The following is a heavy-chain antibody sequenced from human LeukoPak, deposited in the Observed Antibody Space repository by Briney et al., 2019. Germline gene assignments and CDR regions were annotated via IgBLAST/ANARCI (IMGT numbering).Heavy chain of an antibody. J-gene: IGHJ4*02. Sequence: GESLKISCYGSGYSFFSYWIGWVRQMPGKGLEWMGIIYPGDSDTRYSPSFQGQVTISADKSISTAYLQWSSLKASDTAVYYCATLYCNGGSRYSGILGYWGQGTLVTVSS. CDR3: ATLYCNGGSRYSGILGY. V-gene: IGHV5-51*01. CDR1: GYSFFSYW. CDR2: IYPGDSDT. D-gene: IGHD2-15*01.